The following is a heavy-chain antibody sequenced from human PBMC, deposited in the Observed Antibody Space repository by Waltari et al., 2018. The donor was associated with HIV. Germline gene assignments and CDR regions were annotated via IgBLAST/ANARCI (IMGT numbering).Heavy chain of an antibody. CDR3: ARDSSGYDSGFDF. CDR2: IYHSGGT. Sequence: QVQLQESGPGLVKPSETLSLTCAVSGYSISSGYYWGWIRQPPGKGLEWIGSIYHSGGTSYNPSLRIRVTISVDTSKNQFSLNLRFVTAADTAVYYCARDSSGYDSGFDFWGQGTLVSVSS. J-gene: IGHJ4*02. V-gene: IGHV4-38-2*02. CDR1: GYSISSGYY. D-gene: IGHD5-12*01.